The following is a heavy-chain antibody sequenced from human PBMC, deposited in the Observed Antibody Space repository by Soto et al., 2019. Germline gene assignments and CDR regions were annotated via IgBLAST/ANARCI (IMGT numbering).Heavy chain of an antibody. CDR3: ATEATLHAFDI. D-gene: IGHD5-12*01. V-gene: IGHV3-7*04. CDR2: IKQDGSEK. J-gene: IGHJ3*02. CDR1: GFTFTTYW. Sequence: EVQLVESGGGLVQPGGSLRLSCAASGFTFTTYWMTWVRQAPGKGLEWVANIKQDGSEKYCVDSVKGRFTISRDNAKNSLYLQMNSLRAEDTAVYYCATEATLHAFDIWGQGTMVTVSS.